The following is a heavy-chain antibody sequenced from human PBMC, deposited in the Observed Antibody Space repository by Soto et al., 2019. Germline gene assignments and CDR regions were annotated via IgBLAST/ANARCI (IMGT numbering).Heavy chain of an antibody. V-gene: IGHV3-64D*06. CDR1: GFTFSSYA. D-gene: IGHD5-18*01. CDR2: ISSNGGST. CDR3: ANSEYSRYKNIDV. Sequence: GGSLRLSCSASGFTFSSYAMHWVRQAPGKGLEYVSAISSNGGSTYYADSVKGRFTISRDNSKNTLYLQMSSLRAEDTAVYYCANSEYSRYKNIDVWGQGTTVTVSS. J-gene: IGHJ6*02.